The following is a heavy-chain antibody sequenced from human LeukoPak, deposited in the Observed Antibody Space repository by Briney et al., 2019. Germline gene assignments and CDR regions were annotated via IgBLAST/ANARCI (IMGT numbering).Heavy chain of an antibody. V-gene: IGHV4-39*01. CDR2: MYFSGTT. J-gene: IGHJ5*02. Sequence: SETLSLTCTVSGGSISSYYWGWIRQTPGKGLEWIGSMYFSGTTYYNPSLKSRVTIGVDTSKSQFSLELNSVTAADTAVYYCARTYYYDSDGNYGYNWFDPWGQGTLVTVSS. CDR1: GGSISSYY. CDR3: ARTYYYDSDGNYGYNWFDP. D-gene: IGHD3-22*01.